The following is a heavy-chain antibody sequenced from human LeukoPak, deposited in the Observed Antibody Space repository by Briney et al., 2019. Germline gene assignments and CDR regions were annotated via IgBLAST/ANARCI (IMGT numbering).Heavy chain of an antibody. J-gene: IGHJ4*02. V-gene: IGHV3-43*01. D-gene: IGHD3-22*01. CDR2: ISWDGGST. CDR1: GFTFDDYT. Sequence: GESLRLSCAASGFTFDDYTMHWVRQAPGKGLEWVSLISWDGGSTYYADSVKGRFTISRDNSKNSLYLQMNSLRTEDTALYYCAKDGGNSHYYDSSGPSGFDYWGQGTLVTVSS. CDR3: AKDGGNSHYYDSSGPSGFDY.